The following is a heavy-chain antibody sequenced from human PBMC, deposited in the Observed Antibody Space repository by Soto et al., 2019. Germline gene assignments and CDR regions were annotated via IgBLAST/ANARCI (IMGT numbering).Heavy chain of an antibody. CDR3: ARSNYYGSGINWFDP. J-gene: IGHJ5*02. CDR2: IWYDGSNK. D-gene: IGHD3-10*01. CDR1: GFTFSSYG. Sequence: QVQLVESGGGVVQPGRSLRLSCAASGFTFSSYGMHWVRQAPGKGLEWVAVIWYDGSNKYYADSVKGRFTISRDNSKNTLYLQMNSLRAEDTAVYYSARSNYYGSGINWFDPWGQGTLVTVSS. V-gene: IGHV3-33*01.